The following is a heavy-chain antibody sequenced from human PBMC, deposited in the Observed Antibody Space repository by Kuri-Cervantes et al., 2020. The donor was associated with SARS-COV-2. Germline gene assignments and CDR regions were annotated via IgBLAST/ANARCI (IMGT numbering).Heavy chain of an antibody. CDR3: AKDLVSGIMIFGVVIAAAAFDI. J-gene: IGHJ3*02. CDR2: ISGSGGST. Sequence: GGSLRLYCAASGFTFSSSAMCGVRQAPWKGLEWVSAISGSGGSTYYADSVKGRFTISRDNSKNTLYLQMNSLRAEDTAVYYRAKDLVSGIMIFGVVIAAAAFDIWGQGTMVTVSS. D-gene: IGHD3-3*01. CDR1: GFTFSSSA. V-gene: IGHV3-23*01.